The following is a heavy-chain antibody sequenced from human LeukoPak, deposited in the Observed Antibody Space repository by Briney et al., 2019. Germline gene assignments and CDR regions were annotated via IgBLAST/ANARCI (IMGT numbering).Heavy chain of an antibody. CDR3: ARADYGDLTDYYYYYMDV. Sequence: GGSLRLSCAASGFTFSSYSMNWVRQAPGKGLEWVSSISSSSSYIYYADSVKGRFTISRDNAKNSLYLQMNSLRAEDTAVYYCARADYGDLTDYYYYYMDVWGKGTTVTVSS. CDR1: GFTFSSYS. D-gene: IGHD4-17*01. CDR2: ISSSSSYI. J-gene: IGHJ6*03. V-gene: IGHV3-21*01.